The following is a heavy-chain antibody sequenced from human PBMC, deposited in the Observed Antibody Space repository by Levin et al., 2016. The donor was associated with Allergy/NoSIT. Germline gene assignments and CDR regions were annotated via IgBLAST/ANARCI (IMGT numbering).Heavy chain of an antibody. CDR3: ARDLRGYGDRFDY. CDR2: IYPTAST. J-gene: IGHJ4*02. D-gene: IGHD4-17*01. Sequence: SETLSLTCTVSGGSISSYYWSWIRQPPGKGLEWIGYIYPTASTTYSPSLRGRVTISVDMSQNQFSLKLSSVVAADTAVYYCARDLRGYGDRFDYWGQGTLVTVSS. CDR1: GGSISSYY. V-gene: IGHV4-59*01.